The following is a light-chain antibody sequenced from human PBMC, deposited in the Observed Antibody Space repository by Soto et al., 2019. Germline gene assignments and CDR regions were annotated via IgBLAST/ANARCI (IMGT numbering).Light chain of an antibody. J-gene: IGLJ3*02. CDR1: RSDVGGYNY. Sequence: QSALTQPRSVSGSPGQSVTISCTGTRSDVGGYNYVSWYQQHPGKAPKLMIYDVSKRPSGVPDRFSGSKSDNTASLTISGLQAEDEAEYYCCSYAGSSLVVFGGGTKLTVL. CDR2: DVS. V-gene: IGLV2-11*01. CDR3: CSYAGSSLVV.